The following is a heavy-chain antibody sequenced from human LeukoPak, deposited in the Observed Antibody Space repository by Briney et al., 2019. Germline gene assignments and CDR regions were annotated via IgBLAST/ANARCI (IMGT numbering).Heavy chain of an antibody. CDR2: ISHSGGT. CDR1: GGSFSGYY. J-gene: IGHJ3*02. D-gene: IGHD4-23*01. V-gene: IGHV4-34*01. Sequence: SETLSLTCAVYGGSFSGYYWSWIRQPPGKGLEWIGEISHSGGTNYNPSLKSRVTISVDTSKNQFSLKLSSVTAADTAVYYCARSRGLRWGMRVFDIWGQGTMVTVSS. CDR3: ARSRGLRWGMRVFDI.